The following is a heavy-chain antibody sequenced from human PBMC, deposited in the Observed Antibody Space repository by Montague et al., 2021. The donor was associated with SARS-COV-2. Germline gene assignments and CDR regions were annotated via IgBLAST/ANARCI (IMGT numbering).Heavy chain of an antibody. CDR1: GDSITSNTHY. CDR3: ARDSPHFDFWRGHYGDKYYMDI. CDR2: LLTSGAT. Sequence: TLSLTCTVSGDSITSNTHYWAWVRLPAGKGLEWIGRLLTSGATNFNPSLKSRLTISRDTSKNEFYLKLSSVTAADTAVYYCARDSPHFDFWRGHYGDKYYMDIWGKGTTVTVS. J-gene: IGHJ6*03. V-gene: IGHV4-61*02. D-gene: IGHD3-3*01.